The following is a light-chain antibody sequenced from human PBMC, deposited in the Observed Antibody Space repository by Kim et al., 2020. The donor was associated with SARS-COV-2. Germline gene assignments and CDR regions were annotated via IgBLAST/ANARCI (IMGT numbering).Light chain of an antibody. CDR3: QQYRSYPWT. V-gene: IGKV1-5*03. J-gene: IGKJ1*01. Sequence: DIQMTQSPSTLSASVGERVTITCRACRSLGGLLAWYQQKPGQAPKLLIYEASTLKSGVPSRFSGSGSETEFTLTTSSLQTDDFATYYCQQYRSYPWTFGQGTKVDIK. CDR1: RSLGGL. CDR2: EAS.